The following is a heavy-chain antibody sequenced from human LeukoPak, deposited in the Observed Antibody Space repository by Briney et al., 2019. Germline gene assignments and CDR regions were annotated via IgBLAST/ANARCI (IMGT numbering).Heavy chain of an antibody. CDR2: INPNSGGT. Sequence: ASVKVSCKASGYPFTGYYIHWVRQVSGQGLEWMGWINPNSGGTNYAQKFQGRVTMTRDTSISTAYMDLGRLISDDTAVYYCARDYAYSSSSPYNWFDPWGREPWSPSPQ. D-gene: IGHD6-6*01. J-gene: IGHJ5*02. CDR3: ARDYAYSSSSPYNWFDP. CDR1: GYPFTGYY. V-gene: IGHV1-2*02.